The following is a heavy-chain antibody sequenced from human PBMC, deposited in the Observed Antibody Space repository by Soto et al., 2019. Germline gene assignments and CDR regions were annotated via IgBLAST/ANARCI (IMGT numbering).Heavy chain of an antibody. CDR3: AREGGAWCSGGSCYGSAP. CDR2: MNPNSGNT. CDR1: GYTFTSYD. V-gene: IGHV1-8*01. Sequence: QVQLVQSGAEVKKPGASVKVSCKASGYTFTSYDINWVRQATGQGLEWMGWMNPNSGNTVYAQKFQGRVTMTRNTSIRTANRELGTLRSEDTAVYYGAREGGAWCSGGSCYGSAPGGQGPLVTVSS. J-gene: IGHJ5*02. D-gene: IGHD2-15*01.